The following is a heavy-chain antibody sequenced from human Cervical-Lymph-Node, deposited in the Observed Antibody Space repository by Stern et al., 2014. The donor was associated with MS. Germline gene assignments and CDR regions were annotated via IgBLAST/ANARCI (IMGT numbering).Heavy chain of an antibody. Sequence: VQLVESGGAVVQPGRSLRISCAASGFTFSSYGMHWVRQAPGKGLEWVTVISYDVNHKYYAASVKGRFTISRDNSKNALHLQMNSVAPDDTAIYYCARDYEDTSMLFDHWGRGTLVTVSS. CDR2: ISYDVNHK. J-gene: IGHJ4*02. CDR3: ARDYEDTSMLFDH. D-gene: IGHD2-8*01. CDR1: GFTFSSYG. V-gene: IGHV3-30*03.